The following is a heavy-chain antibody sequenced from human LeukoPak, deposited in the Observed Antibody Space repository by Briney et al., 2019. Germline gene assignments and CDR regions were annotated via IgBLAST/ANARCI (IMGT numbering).Heavy chain of an antibody. V-gene: IGHV1-18*01. D-gene: IGHD3-10*01. CDR2: ISAYNGNT. J-gene: IGHJ5*02. CDR3: ASITMVRGVSVFPFDP. Sequence: ASVKVSCKASGYTFTSYGISWVRQAPGQGLEWMGWISAYNGNTNYAQKLQGRVTMTTDTSTSTAYMELRSLRSEDTAVYYCASITMVRGVSVFPFDPWGQGTLVTVSS. CDR1: GYTFTSYG.